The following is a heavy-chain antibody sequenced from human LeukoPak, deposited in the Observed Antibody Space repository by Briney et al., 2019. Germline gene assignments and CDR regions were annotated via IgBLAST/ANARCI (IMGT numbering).Heavy chain of an antibody. V-gene: IGHV4-4*09. J-gene: IGHJ4*02. Sequence: SETLSLTCTVSGDSISSYYWSWIRQPPGKGLEWIGYVYTSGGTNYIPSLKGRVTISIDTSKNQFPLKLSSVTAADSAVYYCARLTRLSTSPDRYYLDYWGQGTLVTVSS. D-gene: IGHD6-6*01. CDR2: VYTSGGT. CDR1: GDSISSYY. CDR3: ARLTRLSTSPDRYYLDY.